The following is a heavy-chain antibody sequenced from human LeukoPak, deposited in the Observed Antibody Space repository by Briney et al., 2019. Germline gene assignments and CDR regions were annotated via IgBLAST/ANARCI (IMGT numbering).Heavy chain of an antibody. CDR3: AREDVVLVDAVRYYYYGMDV. Sequence: ASVKVSCTASGYTFISYYMHWVRQAPGQGLEWMGIINPSGGSTSYAQKFQDRVTMTRDTSTSTVYMELSSLKSEDTAVYYCAREDVVLVDAVRYYYYGMDVWGQGTTVTVSS. V-gene: IGHV1-46*01. CDR1: GYTFISYY. J-gene: IGHJ6*02. CDR2: INPSGGST. D-gene: IGHD2-8*01.